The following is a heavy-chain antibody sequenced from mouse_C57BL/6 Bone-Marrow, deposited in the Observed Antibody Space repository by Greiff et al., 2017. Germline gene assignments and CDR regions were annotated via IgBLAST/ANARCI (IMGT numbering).Heavy chain of an antibody. CDR1: GFNIKDYY. V-gene: IGHV14-1*01. CDR2: IDPEDGDT. J-gene: IGHJ2*01. Sequence: VQLKQSGAELVRPGASVKLSCTASGFNIKDYYMHWVKQRPEQGLEWIGRIDPEDGDTEYAPKFQGKATMTADTSSNTAYLQVSSLTSDDTAVYYCHYYGRHDYWGQGTTLTVSS. D-gene: IGHD1-1*01. CDR3: HYYGRHDY.